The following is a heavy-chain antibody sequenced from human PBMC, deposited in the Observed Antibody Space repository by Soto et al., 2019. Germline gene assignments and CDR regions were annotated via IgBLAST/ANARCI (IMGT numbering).Heavy chain of an antibody. CDR3: ARHSPYNTRWQRFDS. D-gene: IGHD3-3*01. J-gene: IGHJ4*02. V-gene: IGHV1-18*01. CDR1: GYTFTNYA. Sequence: QVQLVQSGVEVKKPGASVKVSCKASGYTFTNYAIIWVRQAPGRGLEWMGWVNTYNGNPNYAQIFQGRVTMTTDTSTGTAYMELRSLKPDDSAVYYCARHSPYNTRWQRFDSWGQGTLVTVSS. CDR2: VNTYNGNP.